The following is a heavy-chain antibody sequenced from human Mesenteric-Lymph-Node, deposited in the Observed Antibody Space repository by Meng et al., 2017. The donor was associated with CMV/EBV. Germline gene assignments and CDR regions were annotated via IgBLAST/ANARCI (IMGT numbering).Heavy chain of an antibody. V-gene: IGHV4-38-2*02. J-gene: IGHJ4*02. CDR2: IYHSGST. CDR3: ARVGYYDFWSGFYSFDY. Sequence: SETLSLTCTVSGFSISSGYYWGWIRQPQGKGLEWIGSIYHSGSTYYNPSLKNRVTISVDTSKNQFSLKLSSVTAADTAVYYCARVGYYDFWSGFYSFDYWGQGTLVTVSS. D-gene: IGHD3-3*01. CDR1: GFSISSGYY.